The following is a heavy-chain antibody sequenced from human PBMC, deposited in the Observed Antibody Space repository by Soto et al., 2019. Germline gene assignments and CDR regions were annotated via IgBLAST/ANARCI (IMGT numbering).Heavy chain of an antibody. CDR2: GYHTGST. D-gene: IGHD2-15*01. CDR1: GYSISSGYY. CDR3: ARGGIEVVGVVPRWFDP. J-gene: IGHJ5*02. V-gene: IGHV4-38-2*01. Sequence: PSETLSLTCVVYGYSISSGYYWGWIRQPPGRGLELIGSGYHTGSTYYNPSLKSRVTMSVDTSKNQFSLKLSSVTAADTAVYYCARGGIEVVGVVPRWFDPWGQGTLVTVSS.